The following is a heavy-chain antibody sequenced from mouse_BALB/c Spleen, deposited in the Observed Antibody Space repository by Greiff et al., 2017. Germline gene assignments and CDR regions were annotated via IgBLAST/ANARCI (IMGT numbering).Heavy chain of an antibody. CDR3: TRSDGYYAWFAY. V-gene: IGHV1-69*02. Sequence: QVQLQQPGAELVRPGASVKLSCKASGYTFTSYWINCVKQRPGQGLEWIGNIYPSDSYTNYNQKFKDKATLTVDKSSSTAYMQLSSPTSEDSAVYYCTRSDGYYAWFAYWGQGTLVTVSA. D-gene: IGHD2-3*01. CDR1: GYTFTSYW. CDR2: IYPSDSYT. J-gene: IGHJ3*01.